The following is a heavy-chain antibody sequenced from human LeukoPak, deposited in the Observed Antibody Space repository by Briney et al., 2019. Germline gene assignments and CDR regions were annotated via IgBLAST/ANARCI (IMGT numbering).Heavy chain of an antibody. D-gene: IGHD2-15*01. CDR3: ARHIGLCSGGSCYSPAADYYYYGMDV. CDR2: IDPSDSYT. V-gene: IGHV5-10-1*01. CDR1: GYXFTSYW. Sequence: GESLKISCKGSGYXFTSYWISWVRQMPGKGLEWRGRIDPSDSYTNYSPSFQGHVTISADKSISTAYLQWSSLKASDTAMYYCARHIGLCSGGSCYSPAADYYYYGMDVWGQGTTVTVSS. J-gene: IGHJ6*02.